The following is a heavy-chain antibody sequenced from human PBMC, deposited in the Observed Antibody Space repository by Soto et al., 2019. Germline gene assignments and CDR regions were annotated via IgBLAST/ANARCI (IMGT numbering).Heavy chain of an antibody. Sequence: QVQLVQSGAEVKKPGASVKVSCKASCYTFTSYGISWLRQAPGQGLEWMGWIRAYNGNTNYAQKLQGRVTMTTDTSTSTAYIERRSLRSDETAVYYCARDRKGATVTTMHFDYWGQVTLVNVSS. D-gene: IGHD4-17*01. J-gene: IGHJ4*02. V-gene: IGHV1-18*01. CDR1: CYTFTSYG. CDR2: IRAYNGNT. CDR3: ARDRKGATVTTMHFDY.